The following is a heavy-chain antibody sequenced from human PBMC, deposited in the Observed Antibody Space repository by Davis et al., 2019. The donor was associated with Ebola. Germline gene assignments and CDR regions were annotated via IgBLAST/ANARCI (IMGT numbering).Heavy chain of an antibody. Sequence: ASVKVSCKASGYTFTSYYMHWVRQAPGQGLEWMGIINPSGGSTSYAQKFQGRVTITRDTSASTAYMELSSLRSEDTAVYYCARDRQYDFWSGYTSYYYYYGMDVWGQGTTVTVSS. V-gene: IGHV1-46*01. CDR3: ARDRQYDFWSGYTSYYYYYGMDV. D-gene: IGHD3-3*01. J-gene: IGHJ6*02. CDR2: INPSGGST. CDR1: GYTFTSYY.